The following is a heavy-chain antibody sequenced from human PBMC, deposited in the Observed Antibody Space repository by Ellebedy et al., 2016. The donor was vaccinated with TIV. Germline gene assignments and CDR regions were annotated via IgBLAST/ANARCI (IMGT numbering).Heavy chain of an antibody. CDR3: ARDIAVAGSAEYFQH. J-gene: IGHJ1*01. CDR2: ISWNSGSI. V-gene: IGHV3-9*01. Sequence: GGSLRLSCAASGFTFDDYAMHWVRQAPGKGPEWVSGISWNSGSIGYADSVKGRFTISRDNAKNSLYLQMNSLRAEDTAVYYCARDIAVAGSAEYFQHWGQGTLVTVSS. CDR1: GFTFDDYA. D-gene: IGHD6-19*01.